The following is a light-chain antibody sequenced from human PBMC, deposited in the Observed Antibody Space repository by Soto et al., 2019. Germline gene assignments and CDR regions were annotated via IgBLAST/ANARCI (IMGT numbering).Light chain of an antibody. J-gene: IGKJ1*01. CDR1: QSISVW. CDR2: QAS. CDR3: QQQNSYSPT. V-gene: IGKV1-5*03. Sequence: DIQMTQSPSTLSASVGDRVTITCRASQSISVWLAWYQQKAGKAPNRLIYQASRLESAGPSSWSGSGSDAEFTLTIIGRQEGDSVTDYCQQQNSYSPTFGQGTKVDIK.